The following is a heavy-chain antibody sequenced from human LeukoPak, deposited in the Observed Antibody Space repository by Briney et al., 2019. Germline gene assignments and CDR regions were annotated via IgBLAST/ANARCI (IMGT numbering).Heavy chain of an antibody. CDR2: IHYSGTT. J-gene: IGHJ3*02. CDR1: GGSNSSGSYY. D-gene: IGHD6-19*01. V-gene: IGHV4-39*01. CDR3: ARLRIAVPGLDAFDI. Sequence: SETLSLACTVSGGSNSSGSYYWGWIRQPPGKGLEWIGRIHYSGTTYYNSSLKSRLTISVDTSKNQFSLKLTSVTAADTAVYFCARLRIAVPGLDAFDIWGQGTMVTVSS.